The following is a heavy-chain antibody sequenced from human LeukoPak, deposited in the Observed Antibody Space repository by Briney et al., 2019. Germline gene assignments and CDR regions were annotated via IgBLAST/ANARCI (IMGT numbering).Heavy chain of an antibody. Sequence: GGSLRLSCAASGFTVSSNYMNWVRQAPGKGLEWVSVIYSGGSTYYADSVKGRFTTSRDNSKNTLYLQMNSLRAEDTAVYYCARGGCSGGSCYRYYFDYWGQGTLVTVSS. CDR2: IYSGGST. J-gene: IGHJ4*02. CDR1: GFTVSSNY. V-gene: IGHV3-53*01. D-gene: IGHD2-15*01. CDR3: ARGGCSGGSCYRYYFDY.